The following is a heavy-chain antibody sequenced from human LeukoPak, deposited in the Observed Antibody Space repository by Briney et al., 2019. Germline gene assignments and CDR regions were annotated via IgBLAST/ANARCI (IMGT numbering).Heavy chain of an antibody. Sequence: SQTLSLTCTVSGGSISSGSYYWSWIRQPPGKGLEWIRYIYHSGSTYYNPSLKSRVTISVDRSKNQFSLKLSSVTAADTAVYYRARAPTPGYCGGDCYYFVYWGQGTLVTVSS. D-gene: IGHD2-21*02. CDR1: GGSISSGSYY. CDR2: IYHSGST. V-gene: IGHV4-30-2*01. J-gene: IGHJ4*02. CDR3: ARAPTPGYCGGDCYYFVY.